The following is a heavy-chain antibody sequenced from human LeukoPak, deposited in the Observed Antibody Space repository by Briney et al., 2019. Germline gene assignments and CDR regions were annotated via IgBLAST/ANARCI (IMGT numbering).Heavy chain of an antibody. CDR2: IYTSGST. D-gene: IGHD3-22*01. CDR1: GGAISSYH. J-gene: IGHJ3*02. V-gene: IGHV4-4*07. Sequence: SETLSLTCTVSGGAISSYHWSWIRQPAGKGLEWIGRIYTSGSTYYNPSLKSRVTISVDTSKNQFSLKLSSVTAADTAVYYCARDYLTYYYDSSGYSYNAFDIWGQGTMVTVSS. CDR3: ARDYLTYYYDSSGYSYNAFDI.